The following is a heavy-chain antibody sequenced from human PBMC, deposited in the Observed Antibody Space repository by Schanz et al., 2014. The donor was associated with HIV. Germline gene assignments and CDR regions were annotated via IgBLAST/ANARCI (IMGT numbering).Heavy chain of an antibody. CDR2: ISESGGRT. J-gene: IGHJ4*02. D-gene: IGHD3-22*01. V-gene: IGHV3-23*01. CDR3: AKPEYDSSGNSQSHFDY. CDR1: GFTFSNAW. Sequence: ESGGGVVQPGGSLRLSCAASGFTFSNAWMSWVRQAPGKGLEWVSSISESGGRTYYADSVNGRFTISRDNSKNTLYLQMTTLRIDDTAVYYCAKPEYDSSGNSQSHFDYWGQGTLVTVSS.